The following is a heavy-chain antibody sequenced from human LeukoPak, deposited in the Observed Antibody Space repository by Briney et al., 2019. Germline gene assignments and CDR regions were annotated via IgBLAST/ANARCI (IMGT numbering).Heavy chain of an antibody. CDR2: IWYDGSNK. CDR1: GFTFSSYG. CDR3: ARGLRYFDWLVLMAFDY. Sequence: GGSLRLSCAASGFTFSSYGMHWGRQAPGKGLEWVAVIWYDGSNKYYADSVKGRFTISRDNSKNTLYLQMNSLRAEDTAVYYCARGLRYFDWLVLMAFDYWGQGTLVTVYS. J-gene: IGHJ4*02. D-gene: IGHD3-9*01. V-gene: IGHV3-33*01.